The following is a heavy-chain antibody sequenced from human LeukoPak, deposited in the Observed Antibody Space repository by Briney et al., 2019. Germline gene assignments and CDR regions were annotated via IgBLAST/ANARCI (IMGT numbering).Heavy chain of an antibody. V-gene: IGHV3-48*01. D-gene: IGHD2-21*02. Sequence: GGSLRLSCAASGFTFSSYSMNWVRQAPGKGLEWVSYISSSSSTIYYADSVKGRFTISRDNAKNSLYLQMNSLRAEDTAVYYCASAQIAYCGGDCYSDPYYFDYWGQGTLVTVSS. CDR1: GFTFSSYS. CDR2: ISSSSSTI. J-gene: IGHJ4*02. CDR3: ASAQIAYCGGDCYSDPYYFDY.